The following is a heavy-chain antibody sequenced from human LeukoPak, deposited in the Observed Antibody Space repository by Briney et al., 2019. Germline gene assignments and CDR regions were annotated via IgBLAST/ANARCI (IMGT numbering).Heavy chain of an antibody. CDR3: AITYYDSSGYYLDY. D-gene: IGHD3-22*01. Sequence: SETLSLTCAVYGGSFSGYYWSWIRQPPGKGLEWIGEINHSGSTNYNPSLKSRVTISVDTSKNQFSLKLSSVTAADTAVYDCAITYYDSSGYYLDYWGQGTLVTVSS. V-gene: IGHV4-34*01. CDR1: GGSFSGYY. CDR2: INHSGST. J-gene: IGHJ4*02.